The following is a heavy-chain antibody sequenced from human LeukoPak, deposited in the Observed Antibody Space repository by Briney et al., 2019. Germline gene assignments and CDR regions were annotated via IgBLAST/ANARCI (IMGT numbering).Heavy chain of an antibody. Sequence: SETLSLTCTVSGGSISGYYWSWVRQPPGKGLEWIGYIFYSGSTNYNPSLESRVTISGDTSKNQFSLKLTSVTAADTAVYYCARDYHMAVWGKGTSVTVSS. V-gene: IGHV4-59*01. CDR2: IFYSGST. CDR1: GGSISGYY. J-gene: IGHJ6*01. CDR3: ARDYHMAV. D-gene: IGHD3-16*02.